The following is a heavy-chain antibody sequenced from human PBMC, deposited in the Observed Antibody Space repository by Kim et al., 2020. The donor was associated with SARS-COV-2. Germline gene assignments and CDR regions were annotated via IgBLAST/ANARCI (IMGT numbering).Heavy chain of an antibody. CDR3: ARGSSVTHINFSHS. Sequence: ASVKVSCKASGDTFTNYLMHWVRQAPGQRLEWMGWINVGNGNTKYSQKFQGRVTITRDTSASTAYMELSTLTSEDTAVYFCARGSSVTHINFSHSWGQGTLVTVSS. CDR1: GDTFTNYL. CDR2: INVGNGNT. D-gene: IGHD4-17*01. V-gene: IGHV1-3*01. J-gene: IGHJ4*02.